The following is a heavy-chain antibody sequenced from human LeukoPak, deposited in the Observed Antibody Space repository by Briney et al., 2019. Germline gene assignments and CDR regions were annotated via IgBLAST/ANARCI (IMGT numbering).Heavy chain of an antibody. CDR3: VKGRCSGSSCYGGDY. J-gene: IGHJ4*02. D-gene: IGHD2-2*01. CDR1: GFTFSSYA. CDR2: ITSNGGST. V-gene: IGHV3-64D*06. Sequence: GGSLRLSCSASGFTFSSYAMNWVRQTPGKGLEYVSAITSNGGSTYYADSVKGRFTISRDNSKNTLYLQMSSLRAEDTAVYYCVKGRCSGSSCYGGDYWGQGTLVTVSS.